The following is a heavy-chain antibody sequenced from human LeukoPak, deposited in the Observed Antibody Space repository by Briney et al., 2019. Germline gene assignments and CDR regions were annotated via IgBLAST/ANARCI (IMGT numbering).Heavy chain of an antibody. V-gene: IGHV3-23*01. D-gene: IGHD2-21*01. J-gene: IGHJ3*02. CDR2: TSETGGAR. Sequence: GGSLRLSCVASGFAFSTSGMSWFRQTPGRGPEWVSGTSETGGARYYADSVRGRFTISKDNSKNTLFLQMDNLRAEDTALYYCAKAIARHRDLDAFDIWGQGTLVSVSS. CDR1: GFAFSTSG. CDR3: AKAIARHRDLDAFDI.